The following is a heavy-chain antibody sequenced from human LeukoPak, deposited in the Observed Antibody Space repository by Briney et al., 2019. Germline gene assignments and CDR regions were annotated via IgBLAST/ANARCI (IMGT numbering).Heavy chain of an antibody. CDR2: INSDGTTT. D-gene: IGHD3/OR15-3a*01. CDR3: ASDPYLAHFSPGYPHY. CDR1: GFSFSNFW. V-gene: IGHV3-74*01. Sequence: GGSLRLSCAASGFSFSNFWMHWVRQAPGKGLEWVSHINSDGTTTYYADSVRGRFTISRENAKNTLYLQMNSLRAEETALYYCASDPYLAHFSPGYPHYWGEGTLVTVSS. J-gene: IGHJ4*02.